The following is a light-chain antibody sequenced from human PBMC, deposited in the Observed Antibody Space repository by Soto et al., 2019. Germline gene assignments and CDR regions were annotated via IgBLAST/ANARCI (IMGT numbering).Light chain of an antibody. CDR2: GTF. Sequence: IQLTQSPSSLSASVGDRVSITCRASQDIKTYLAWYQQKQGKAPKLLISGTFTLQSGVPSRFNGSGSGTDFTLNISRLQPEDFATYYCQQLNNYPPFTFGPGTKVDLE. J-gene: IGKJ3*01. CDR3: QQLNNYPPFT. CDR1: QDIKTY. V-gene: IGKV1-9*01.